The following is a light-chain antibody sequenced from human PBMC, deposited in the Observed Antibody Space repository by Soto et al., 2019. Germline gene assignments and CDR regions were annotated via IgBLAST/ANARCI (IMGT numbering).Light chain of an antibody. CDR3: QQRSNWPPKVT. CDR2: GAS. V-gene: IGKV3D-20*02. Sequence: EIVLTQSPGTLSLSPGERGTLSCRASQTVNRNNLVWYQQRPGQPPRLLIYGASSRATGIPDRFSGSGSGTDFSLTISRLEPEDFAVYHCQQRSNWPPKVTFGQGTRLEIK. J-gene: IGKJ5*01. CDR1: QTVNRNN.